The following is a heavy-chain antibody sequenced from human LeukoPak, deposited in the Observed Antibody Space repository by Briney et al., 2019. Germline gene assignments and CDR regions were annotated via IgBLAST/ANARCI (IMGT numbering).Heavy chain of an antibody. CDR1: GGSINSYY. Sequence: SETLSLTCTVSGGSINSYYWSWIRQPPGMGLEWIGYFYYSGTTNYNPSLKSRVTITVDTSQNQFSLKLSSVTAADTAVYFCACLTTADAFDIWGQGTMVTVSS. J-gene: IGHJ3*02. CDR3: ACLTTADAFDI. V-gene: IGHV4-59*01. CDR2: FYYSGTT. D-gene: IGHD3-22*01.